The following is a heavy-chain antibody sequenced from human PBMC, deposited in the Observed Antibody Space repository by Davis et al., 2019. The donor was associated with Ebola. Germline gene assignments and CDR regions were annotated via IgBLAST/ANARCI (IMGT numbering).Heavy chain of an antibody. CDR1: GYTFTSFG. V-gene: IGHV1-18*01. J-gene: IGHJ4*02. CDR2: ITVYNGNT. CDR3: AREVWETTMVYFDY. D-gene: IGHD5-18*01. Sequence: AASVKVSCKASGYTFTSFGISWVRQAPGQGLEWMGWITVYNGNTVYAQKFQGRVTMTTDTSTSTAYMELRSLRSDDTAVYYCAREVWETTMVYFDYWGQGSLVTVSS.